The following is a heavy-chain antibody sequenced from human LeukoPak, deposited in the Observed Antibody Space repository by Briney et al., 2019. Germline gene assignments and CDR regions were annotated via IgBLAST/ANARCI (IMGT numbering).Heavy chain of an antibody. Sequence: ASVKVSCKASGYTFTSYDINWVRQATGQGLEWMGWMNPNSGNTGCAQKFQGRVTMTRNTSISTAYMELSSLRSEDTAVYYCARVNTMVRGVPSAWGQGTLVTVSS. V-gene: IGHV1-8*01. CDR3: ARVNTMVRGVPSA. D-gene: IGHD3-10*01. CDR2: MNPNSGNT. J-gene: IGHJ4*02. CDR1: GYTFTSYD.